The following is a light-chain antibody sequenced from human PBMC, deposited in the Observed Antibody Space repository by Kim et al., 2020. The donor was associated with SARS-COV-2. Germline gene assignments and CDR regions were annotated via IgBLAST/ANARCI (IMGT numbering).Light chain of an antibody. CDR1: SSNIGSNP. J-gene: IGLJ2*01. CDR2: SNN. CDR3: AAWDDSLNGPV. Sequence: GQRVHISCSGSSSNIGSNPLSWDQQRPGPAPKLLIYSNNQRPSGVPDRFSGSRSGTSASLAISGLQSEDEADYYCAAWDDSLNGPVFGGGTQLTVL. V-gene: IGLV1-44*01.